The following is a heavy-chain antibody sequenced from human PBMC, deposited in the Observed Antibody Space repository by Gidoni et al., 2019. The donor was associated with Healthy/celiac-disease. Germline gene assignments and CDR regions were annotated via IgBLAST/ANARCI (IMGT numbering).Heavy chain of an antibody. V-gene: IGHV3-33*01. CDR2: IWYDGSNK. J-gene: IGHJ4*02. CDR3: ASFEGGEMATPRALVY. D-gene: IGHD5-12*01. Sequence: QVQLVESGGGVVQPGRSLRLSCAASGLTFSSYGMHWVRQAPGKGLEWVAVIWYDGSNKYYADSVKGRFTISRDNSKNTLYLQMNSLRAEDTAVYYCASFEGGEMATPRALVYWGQGTLVTVSS. CDR1: GLTFSSYG.